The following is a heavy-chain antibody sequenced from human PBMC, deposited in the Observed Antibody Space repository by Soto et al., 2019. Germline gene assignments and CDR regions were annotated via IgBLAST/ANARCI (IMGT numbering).Heavy chain of an antibody. Sequence: PGGSLRLSCVVSGFTFDTYWMHWVRQAAGKGLVWVTGISSDGSSITYADSVKGRFTISRDNAKNTLYLQMKSLRAEDTAIYYCARTYYYDTSGYHATFDSWGQGTLVTVYS. CDR3: ARTYYYDTSGYHATFDS. D-gene: IGHD3-22*01. CDR1: GFTFDTYW. J-gene: IGHJ4*02. V-gene: IGHV3-74*03. CDR2: ISSDGSSI.